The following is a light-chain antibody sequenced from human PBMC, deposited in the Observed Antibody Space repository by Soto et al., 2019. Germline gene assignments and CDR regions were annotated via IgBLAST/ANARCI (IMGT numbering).Light chain of an antibody. V-gene: IGKV1-5*03. CDR2: KTS. CDR1: QSSSW. Sequence: DIQLTQSPSTLSASVGDRVTITCRASQSSSWLAWYQQKPGKAPKFLIYKTSNLESGVPSRFSGSGSGTEFTLTISSLQPDDFATYYCQYYNNYCWTFGQGTKVEIK. CDR3: QYYNNYCWT. J-gene: IGKJ1*01.